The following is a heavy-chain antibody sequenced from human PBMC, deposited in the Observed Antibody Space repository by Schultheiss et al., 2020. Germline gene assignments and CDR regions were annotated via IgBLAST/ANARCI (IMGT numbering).Heavy chain of an antibody. CDR1: GGSISSYY. V-gene: IGHV4-59*12. Sequence: SETLSLTCTVSGGSISSYYWSWIRQPPGKGLEWIGYIYYSGSTYYNPSLKSRVTISVDRSKNQFSLKLSSVTAADTAVYYCARGRGSSWYGMYGMDVWGQGTTVTVSS. D-gene: IGHD6-13*01. CDR2: IYYSGST. CDR3: ARGRGSSWYGMYGMDV. J-gene: IGHJ6*02.